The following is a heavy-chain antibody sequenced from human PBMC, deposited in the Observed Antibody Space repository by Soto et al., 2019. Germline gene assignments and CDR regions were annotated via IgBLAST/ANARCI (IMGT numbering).Heavy chain of an antibody. Sequence: SETLSLTCSVSGGSISNYYWSWIRQPPGKGLEWIGHMYNSGSTNYNPSLKSRVIISVDTSKNQFSLKLSSVTAADTAVYYCARDNRGYGGNMYFGMDVWGRGTTVTVS. V-gene: IGHV4-59*01. CDR3: ARDNRGYGGNMYFGMDV. CDR2: MYNSGST. J-gene: IGHJ6*02. CDR1: GGSISNYY. D-gene: IGHD4-17*01.